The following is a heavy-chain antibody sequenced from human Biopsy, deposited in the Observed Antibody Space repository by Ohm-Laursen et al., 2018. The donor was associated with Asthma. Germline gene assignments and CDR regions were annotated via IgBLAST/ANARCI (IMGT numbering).Heavy chain of an antibody. J-gene: IGHJ4*02. CDR3: AKRRGYGDLTDFDH. CDR1: GFSFSNFA. CDR2: VSYDGGVA. V-gene: IGHV3-30*18. D-gene: IGHD4-17*01. Sequence: SLRLSCAASGFSFSNFAIHWVRQAPGKGLEWVAVVSYDGGVAHYADSMKGRFTISRDNAKSTLYLQMNRLRTDDTAVYYCAKRRGYGDLTDFDHWGQGTLVTVSS.